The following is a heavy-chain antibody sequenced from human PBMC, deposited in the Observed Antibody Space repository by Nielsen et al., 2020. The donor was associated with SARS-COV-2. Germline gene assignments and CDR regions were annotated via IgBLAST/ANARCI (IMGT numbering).Heavy chain of an antibody. CDR2: ISSSSSYT. Sequence: GGSLRLSCAASGFTFSSYSMNWVRQAPGKGLEWVSSISSSSSYTNYADSVKGRFTISRDNAKNSLYLQMNSLRAEDTAVYYCARPYDSSGYYYYGMDVWGQGTTVTVSS. CDR1: GFTFSSYS. D-gene: IGHD3-22*01. V-gene: IGHV3-21*01. J-gene: IGHJ6*02. CDR3: ARPYDSSGYYYYGMDV.